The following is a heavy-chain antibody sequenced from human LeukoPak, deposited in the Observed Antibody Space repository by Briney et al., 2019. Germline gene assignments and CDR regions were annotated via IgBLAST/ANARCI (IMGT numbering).Heavy chain of an antibody. CDR1: GGSIISGGYY. Sequence: PSETLSLTCTVSGGSIISGGYYWSWIRQHPGKGLEWIRYVCYSGSTYYNPALTRRLTIPVNTSKTQFCLKLTSVTAADTAVYYWARVVPDNHYYHSPLYFDYWGQGTLVTVSS. V-gene: IGHV4-31*03. J-gene: IGHJ4*02. CDR3: ARVVPDNHYYHSPLYFDY. D-gene: IGHD3-3*02. CDR2: VCYSGST.